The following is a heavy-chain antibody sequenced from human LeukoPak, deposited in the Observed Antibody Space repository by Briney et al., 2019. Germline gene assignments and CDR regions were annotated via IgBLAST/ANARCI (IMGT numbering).Heavy chain of an antibody. D-gene: IGHD5-18*01. CDR2: IYSGGST. CDR3: ARDHIQLWSYYYYGMDV. J-gene: IGHJ6*02. Sequence: PGGSLRLSCAASGFTVSSNYMSWVRQAPGKGLEWVSVIYSGGSTYYADSVKGRFTISRDNSKNTLYLQMNSLRAGDTAVYYYARDHIQLWSYYYYGMDVWGQGTTVTVSS. V-gene: IGHV3-53*01. CDR1: GFTVSSNY.